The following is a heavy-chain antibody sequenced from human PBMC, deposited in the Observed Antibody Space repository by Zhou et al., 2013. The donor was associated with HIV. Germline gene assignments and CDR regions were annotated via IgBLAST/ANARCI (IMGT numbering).Heavy chain of an antibody. CDR3: ARVIPAAIPRSPQYYYYMDV. D-gene: IGHD2-2*02. V-gene: IGHV4-34*01. CDR2: INHSGGT. Sequence: VQLQQWGAGLLKPSETLSLTCAVYGGSFSGFYWSWIRQPPGKGLEWIGEINHSGGTNLNPSLKSRVSISIDTSKNQFSLKLTSVTAADTAVYYCARVIPAAIPRSPQYYYYMDVWGKGPRSPSP. J-gene: IGHJ6*03. CDR1: GGSFSGFY.